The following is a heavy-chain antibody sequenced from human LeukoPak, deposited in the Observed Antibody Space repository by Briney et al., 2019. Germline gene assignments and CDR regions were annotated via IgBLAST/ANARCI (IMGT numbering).Heavy chain of an antibody. Sequence: GASVKVSCKASGYTFTGYYMHWVRQAPGQGLEWMGWINPNSGGTNYAQKFQGRVTMTRDTSISTAYMELSRLRSDDTAVYYCARDCGIQLWPTGAPDYWGQGTLVTVSS. V-gene: IGHV1-2*02. CDR2: INPNSGGT. CDR3: ARDCGIQLWPTGAPDY. CDR1: GYTFTGYY. J-gene: IGHJ4*02. D-gene: IGHD5-18*01.